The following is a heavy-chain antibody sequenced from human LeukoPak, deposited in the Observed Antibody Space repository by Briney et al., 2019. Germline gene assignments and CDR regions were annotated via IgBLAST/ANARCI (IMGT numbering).Heavy chain of an antibody. CDR1: GGSISGFY. J-gene: IGHJ4*02. CDR2: IYYSGST. CDR3: ARSGSTAFDY. Sequence: SETLSLTCTVSGGSISGFYWSWIRQPPGKGLEWIGYIYYSGSTSYNPSLKSRVTISVDTSKNQFSLNLTSVTAADTAVYYCARSGSTAFDYWGQGTLGTVSS. V-gene: IGHV4-59*01. D-gene: IGHD1-26*01.